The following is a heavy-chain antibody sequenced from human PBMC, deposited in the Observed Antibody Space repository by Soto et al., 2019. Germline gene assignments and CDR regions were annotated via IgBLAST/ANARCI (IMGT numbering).Heavy chain of an antibody. Sequence: PSETLSLTCTVSGGSISSYYWSWIRQPPGKGLEWIGYIYYSGSTNYNPSLKSRVTISVDTSKNQFSLKLSSVTAADTAVYYCASLPHSTGDYWGQGTLVTVSS. CDR2: IYYSGST. CDR3: ASLPHSTGDY. CDR1: GGSISSYY. J-gene: IGHJ4*02. V-gene: IGHV4-59*01. D-gene: IGHD4-17*01.